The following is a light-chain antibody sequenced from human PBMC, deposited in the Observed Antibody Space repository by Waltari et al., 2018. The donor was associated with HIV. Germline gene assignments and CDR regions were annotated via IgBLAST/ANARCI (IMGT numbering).Light chain of an antibody. V-gene: IGLV2-11*01. CDR3: AAWDDSLHGEL. CDR2: DVS. CDR1: YSDVGDYNY. Sequence: QSALTQPRSVSGSPGQSVTISCTGTYSDVGDYNYVSWYQQHPGKAPKRMIYDVSQRPSVVPDRFSGSKSGTSASLVISELQSQDEADYHCAAWDDSLHGELFGGGTKLTVL. J-gene: IGLJ2*01.